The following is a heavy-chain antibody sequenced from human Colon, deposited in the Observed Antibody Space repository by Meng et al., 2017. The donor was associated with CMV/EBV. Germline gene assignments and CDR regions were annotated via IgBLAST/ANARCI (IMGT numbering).Heavy chain of an antibody. CDR3: AREGMSTPSAADS. V-gene: IGHV1-2*02. CDR1: GYTFSNYF. CDR2: IDPRSGDT. D-gene: IGHD6-25*01. Sequence: AAVKVSCKSSGYTFSNYFIHWGRQAPGQGLEGRGWIDPRSGDTNFAQNFQGRVSMTRDTSITTAHMELTSLTSDDTALYYCAREGMSTPSAADSWGQGTLVTVSS. J-gene: IGHJ4*02.